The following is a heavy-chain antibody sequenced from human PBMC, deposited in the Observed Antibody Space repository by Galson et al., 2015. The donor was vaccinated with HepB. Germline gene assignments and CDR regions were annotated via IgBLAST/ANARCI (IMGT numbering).Heavy chain of an antibody. Sequence: SLRLSCAASGFTFSRYSMHWVRQAPGKGLEWVSYIRSSSSSIYYADSVKGRFTISRDNAKNSLYLQMNSLRAEDTAVYYCARDMYSGSVGDAFDIWGQGTMVTVSS. CDR3: ARDMYSGSVGDAFDI. J-gene: IGHJ3*02. V-gene: IGHV3-48*01. CDR2: IRSSSSSI. CDR1: GFTFSRYS. D-gene: IGHD1-26*01.